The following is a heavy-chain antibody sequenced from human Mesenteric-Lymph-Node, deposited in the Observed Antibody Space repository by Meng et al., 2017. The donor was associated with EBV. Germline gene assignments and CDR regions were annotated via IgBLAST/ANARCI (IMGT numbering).Heavy chain of an antibody. CDR3: SNLPYNY. D-gene: IGHD5-24*01. Sequence: EVQLLESGGGLVQPGGSLRLSCAASGFTFSSYAMSWVRQAPGKGLEWVSGISGSGGSTYYAGSVKGRFSISRDNSGNRVYLQMNSLRVEDTAVYYCSNLPYNYWGQGTLVTV. CDR1: GFTFSSYA. J-gene: IGHJ4*02. V-gene: IGHV3-23*01. CDR2: ISGSGGST.